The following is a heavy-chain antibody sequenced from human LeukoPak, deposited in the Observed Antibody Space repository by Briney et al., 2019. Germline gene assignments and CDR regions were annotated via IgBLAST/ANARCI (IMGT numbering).Heavy chain of an antibody. V-gene: IGHV4-39*01. CDR3: ARRIIVATIDY. CDR1: GGSISSSSYY. D-gene: IGHD5-12*01. CDR2: IYYGGST. J-gene: IGHJ4*02. Sequence: SETLSLTCTVSGGSISSSSYYWAGIRQPPGKGLEWIGSIYYGGSTYYNPSLKSRVTISADTSKNQFSLKLSSVTAADTAVYFCARRIIVATIDYWGQGTLVTVSS.